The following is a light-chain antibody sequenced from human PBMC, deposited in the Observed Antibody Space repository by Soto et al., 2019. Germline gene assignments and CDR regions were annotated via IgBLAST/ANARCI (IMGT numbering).Light chain of an antibody. J-gene: IGLJ1*01. CDR3: QSYDSSLSTYV. V-gene: IGLV1-40*01. Sequence: QSVLTQPPSVSGAPGQRVTISCSASSSNIGPGNDVHWYQQFPGTAPKLLIHGKDNRPSGVPDRFSGSKSGTSASVAITGLQAEDEADYYCQSYDSSLSTYVFGTGTKVTVL. CDR1: SSNIGPGND. CDR2: GKD.